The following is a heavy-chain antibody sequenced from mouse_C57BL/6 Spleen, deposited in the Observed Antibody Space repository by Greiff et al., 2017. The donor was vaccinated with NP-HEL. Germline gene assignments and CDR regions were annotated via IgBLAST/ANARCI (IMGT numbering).Heavy chain of an antibody. J-gene: IGHJ3*01. V-gene: IGHV5-4*01. Sequence: EVKLMESGGGLVKPGGSLKLSCAASGFTFSSYAMSWVRQTPEKRLEWVATISDGGSYTYYPDNVKGRFTISRDNAKNNLYLQMSHLKSEDTAMYYCARDQGAYYSNSFAYWGQGTLVTVSA. CDR2: ISDGGSYT. CDR3: ARDQGAYYSNSFAY. CDR1: GFTFSSYA. D-gene: IGHD2-5*01.